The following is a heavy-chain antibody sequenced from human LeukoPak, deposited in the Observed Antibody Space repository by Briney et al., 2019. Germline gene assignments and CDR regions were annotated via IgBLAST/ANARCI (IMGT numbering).Heavy chain of an antibody. Sequence: GGSLRLSCGASGFTFRSYWMHWVRQAPGKGLVWVSRINSDGTSTSYADSVKGRFTISRDNAKNSLYLQMNSLRAEDTALYYCARARVKNYDFWSGYYYYYMDVWGKGTTVTVSS. CDR1: GFTFRSYW. D-gene: IGHD3-3*01. V-gene: IGHV3-74*01. J-gene: IGHJ6*03. CDR2: INSDGTST. CDR3: ARARVKNYDFWSGYYYYYMDV.